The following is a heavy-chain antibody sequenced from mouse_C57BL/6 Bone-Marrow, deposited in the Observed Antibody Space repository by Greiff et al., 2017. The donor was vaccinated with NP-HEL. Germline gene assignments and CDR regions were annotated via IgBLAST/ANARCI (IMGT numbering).Heavy chain of an antibody. CDR1: GFTFSSYA. J-gene: IGHJ3*01. Sequence: EVKLMESGEGLVKPGGSLKLSCAASGFTFSSYAMSWVRQTPEKRLEWVAYISSGGDYIYYADTVKGRFTISRDNARNTLYLQMSSLKSEDTAMYYCARGSHYYGGSSFWFAYWGQGTLVTVSA. CDR3: ARGSHYYGGSSFWFAY. V-gene: IGHV5S21*01. D-gene: IGHD1-1*01. CDR2: ISSGGDYI.